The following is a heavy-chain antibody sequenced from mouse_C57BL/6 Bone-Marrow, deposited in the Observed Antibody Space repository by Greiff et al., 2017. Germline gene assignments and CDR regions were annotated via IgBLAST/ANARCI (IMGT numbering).Heavy chain of an antibody. J-gene: IGHJ2*01. V-gene: IGHV1-81*01. CDR2: IYPRSGNT. CDR3: ASEEGRLFDD. Sequence: VKLVESGAELARPGASVKLSCKASGYTFTSYGISWVKQRTGQGLEWIGEIYPRSGNTYYNEKFKGKATLTADKSSSTAYMELRSLTSEDSAVYLGASEEGRLFDDWGQGTTLTVSS. CDR1: GYTFTSYG.